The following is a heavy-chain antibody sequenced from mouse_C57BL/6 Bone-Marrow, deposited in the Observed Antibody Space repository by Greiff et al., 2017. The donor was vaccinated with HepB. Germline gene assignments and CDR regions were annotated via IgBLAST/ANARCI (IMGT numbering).Heavy chain of an antibody. V-gene: IGHV5-12*01. D-gene: IGHD4-1*01. J-gene: IGHJ3*01. CDR1: GFTFSDYY. CDR3: ARRTGTGWFAY. Sequence: EVKLEESGGGLVQPGGSLKLSCAASGFTFSDYYMYWVRQTPEKRLEWVAYISNGGGSTYYPDTVKGRFTISRDNAKNPLYLQMSRLKSEDTAMYYCARRTGTGWFAYWGQGTLVTVSA. CDR2: ISNGGGST.